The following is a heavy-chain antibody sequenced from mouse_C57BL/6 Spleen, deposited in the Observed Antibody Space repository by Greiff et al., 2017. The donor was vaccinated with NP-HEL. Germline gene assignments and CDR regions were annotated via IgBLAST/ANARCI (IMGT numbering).Heavy chain of an antibody. Sequence: QVQLQQPGAELVKPGASVKLSCKASGYTFTSYWMHWVKQRPGRGLEWIGRIDPNSGGTKYNEKFKSKATLTVDKPSSTAYMQLSSLTSEDSAVYYCARKRAPYDYDGAYFDYWGQGTTLTVSS. CDR2: IDPNSGGT. CDR1: GYTFTSYW. J-gene: IGHJ2*01. CDR3: ARKRAPYDYDGAYFDY. D-gene: IGHD2-4*01. V-gene: IGHV1-72*01.